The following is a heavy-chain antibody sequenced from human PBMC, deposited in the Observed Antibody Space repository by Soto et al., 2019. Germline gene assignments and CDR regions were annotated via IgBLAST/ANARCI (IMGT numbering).Heavy chain of an antibody. D-gene: IGHD4-17*01. CDR3: AIRKADYGDAFDI. CDR1: GFTFSDYY. V-gene: IGHV3-11*01. CDR2: ISSSGSTI. J-gene: IGHJ3*02. Sequence: GGSLRLSCAASGFTFSDYYMSWIRQAPGKGLEWVSYISSSGSTIYYADSVKGRFTISRDNAKNSLYLQMNSLRAEDTAVYYWAIRKADYGDAFDIWGQGTMVTVSS.